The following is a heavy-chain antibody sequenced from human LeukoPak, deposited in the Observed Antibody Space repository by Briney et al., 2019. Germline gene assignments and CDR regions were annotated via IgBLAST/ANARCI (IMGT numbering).Heavy chain of an antibody. CDR1: AFDFTNSW. J-gene: IGHJ4*02. CDR2: IRPRSEGVTR. D-gene: IGHD3-3*01. CDR3: TAAHWSAL. Sequence: GVSLRLSCAASAFDFTNSWMRWVRHVPGKGVEWVGRIRPRSEGVTRDYAARAIGRFSISRDESEDTLYVQMKSLQTDAISFYYCTAAHWSALWGEGALVTVPS. V-gene: IGHV3-15*01.